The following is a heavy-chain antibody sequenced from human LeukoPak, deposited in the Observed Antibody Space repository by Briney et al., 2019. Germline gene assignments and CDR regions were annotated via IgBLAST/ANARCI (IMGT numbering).Heavy chain of an antibody. CDR3: ARFTPQGYGWGGYNRFDP. CDR1: GGSISSYY. Sequence: KASETLSLTCTVSGGSISSYYWNWIRQPPGKGLEWIGYIYYSGSTNYNPSLKSRVTISVDTSKNQFSLNLTSVTAADTAVYYCARFTPQGYGWGGYNRFDPWGQGTLINVSS. D-gene: IGHD3-16*01. V-gene: IGHV4-59*01. CDR2: IYYSGST. J-gene: IGHJ5*02.